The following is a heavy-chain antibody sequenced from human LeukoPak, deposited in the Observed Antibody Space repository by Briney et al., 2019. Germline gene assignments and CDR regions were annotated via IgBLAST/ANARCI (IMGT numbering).Heavy chain of an antibody. Sequence: PGRSLRLSCAASGFTFSSYGMHWVRQAPGKALEWVAVIWYDGSNKYYADSVKGRFTISRDNSKNTLYLQMNSLRAEDTVVYYCARDGDILTGSFDYWGQGTLVTVSS. CDR3: ARDGDILTGSFDY. CDR2: IWYDGSNK. CDR1: GFTFSSYG. V-gene: IGHV3-33*01. D-gene: IGHD3-9*01. J-gene: IGHJ4*02.